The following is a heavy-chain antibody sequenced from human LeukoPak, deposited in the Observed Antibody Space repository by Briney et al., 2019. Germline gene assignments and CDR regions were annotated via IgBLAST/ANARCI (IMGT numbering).Heavy chain of an antibody. Sequence: GGSLRLSCAASGFTFSSYAMSWVRQAPGKGLEWVSAISGSGGSTYYADSVKGRFTISRDNSKNTLYLQMNSLRAEDTAVYYCAKDPYGLVVIPHFDYWGQGTLVTVSS. CDR3: AKDPYGLVVIPHFDY. CDR1: GFTFSSYA. V-gene: IGHV3-23*01. CDR2: ISGSGGST. D-gene: IGHD3-22*01. J-gene: IGHJ4*02.